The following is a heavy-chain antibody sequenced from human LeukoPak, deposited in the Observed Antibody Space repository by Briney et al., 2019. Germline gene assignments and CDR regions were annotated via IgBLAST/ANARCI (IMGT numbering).Heavy chain of an antibody. CDR1: GFVLSNYW. J-gene: IGHJ4*02. CDR2: IGQDGSET. CDR3: ARVWRSSYTLIAY. V-gene: IGHV3-7*01. D-gene: IGHD2-15*01. Sequence: GGSLRLSCEASGFVLSNYWMSWVRQAPGKGLEWVANIGQDGSETNYLDSVKGRFTISRDNAKNSLYLQMNGLRAEDTAVYYCARVWRSSYTLIAYWGQGTLVTVSS.